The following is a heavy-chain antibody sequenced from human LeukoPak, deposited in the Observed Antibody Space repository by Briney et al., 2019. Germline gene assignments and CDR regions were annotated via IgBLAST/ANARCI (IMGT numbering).Heavy chain of an antibody. V-gene: IGHV1-69*13. Sequence: SVKVSCKASGGTFSSYAISWVRQAPGQGLEWMGGIIPIFGTANYAQKFQGRVTITADESTSTAYMELSSLRSEDTAVYYCARDGLTPDLLSFSGNYYMDVWGKGTTVTVSS. CDR1: GGTFSSYA. J-gene: IGHJ6*03. D-gene: IGHD1-26*01. CDR3: ARDGLTPDLLSFSGNYYMDV. CDR2: IIPIFGTA.